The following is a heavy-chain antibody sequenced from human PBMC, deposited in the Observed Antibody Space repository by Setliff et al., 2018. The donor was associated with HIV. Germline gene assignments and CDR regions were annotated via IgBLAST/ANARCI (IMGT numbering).Heavy chain of an antibody. CDR3: VRDKWLVPDTFDI. D-gene: IGHD6-19*01. Sequence: PVGSLRLSCETSGFTFGDFCMNWVRQAPGKGLEWISYISSKRTSIYYADSVKGRFTISRDNDRNSLYLQMNGLRAEDTAVYYCVRDKWLVPDTFDIWGQGTMVTVSS. J-gene: IGHJ3*02. V-gene: IGHV3-48*01. CDR1: GFTFGDFC. CDR2: ISSKRTSI.